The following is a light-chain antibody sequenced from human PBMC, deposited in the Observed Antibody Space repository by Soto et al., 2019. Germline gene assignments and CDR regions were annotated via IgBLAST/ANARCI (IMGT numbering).Light chain of an antibody. CDR2: ADS. J-gene: IGLJ3*02. CDR1: YSNIGGNS. Sequence: QSVLTQSPSASATPGQRVTISCSGSYSNIGGNSVNWYQQLPRSAPKLLIYADSQRPSGVPDRFSGSKSGTSASLAISGLQSEDEADYYCVAWDDGMRAWVFGGGTKVTVL. CDR3: VAWDDGMRAWV. V-gene: IGLV1-44*01.